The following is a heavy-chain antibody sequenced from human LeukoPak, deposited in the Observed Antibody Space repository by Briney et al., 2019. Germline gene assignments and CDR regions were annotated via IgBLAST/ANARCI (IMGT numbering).Heavy chain of an antibody. D-gene: IGHD1-26*01. CDR3: ARAETGSYSVFDY. CDR2: IKRDGSEK. CDR1: GFTFSSYW. J-gene: IGHJ4*02. V-gene: IGHV3-7*01. Sequence: GGSLRLSCAASGFTFSSYWMSWVRQAPGKGLEWVANIKRDGSEKYYVDSVKGRFTISRDNAKNSLYLQMNSLRAEDTAVYYCARAETGSYSVFDYWGQGTLVTVSS.